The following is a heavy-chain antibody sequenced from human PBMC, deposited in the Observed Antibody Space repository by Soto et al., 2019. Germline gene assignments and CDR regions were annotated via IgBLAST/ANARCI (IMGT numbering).Heavy chain of an antibody. CDR1: GVSLSNPNW. V-gene: IGHV4-4*02. CDR3: ARGLFYAFDI. CDR2: IDHSGST. J-gene: IGHJ3*02. Sequence: QVQLQESGPGLVKPSGTLSLTCAVSGVSLSNPNWWAWVRQAPGKGLEWIGDIDHSGSTNYNPSRDSRTPVSFARWENQVSLRLSSVAAADADVSYCARGLFYAFDIWGQGTMVTVSS. D-gene: IGHD3-9*01.